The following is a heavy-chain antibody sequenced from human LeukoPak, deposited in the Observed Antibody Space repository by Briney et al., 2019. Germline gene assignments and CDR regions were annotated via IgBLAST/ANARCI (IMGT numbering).Heavy chain of an antibody. Sequence: GGSLRLSCAASGFSFGNYWMHWVRQAPGKGLMWVSRINNDGSSTVYADSVRGRFTISRDNAKNSLYLQMNSLRAEDTAVYYCARGKSLRYFDWFDYWGQGTLVTVSS. CDR2: INNDGSST. V-gene: IGHV3-74*01. CDR3: ARGKSLRYFDWFDY. D-gene: IGHD3-9*01. J-gene: IGHJ4*02. CDR1: GFSFGNYW.